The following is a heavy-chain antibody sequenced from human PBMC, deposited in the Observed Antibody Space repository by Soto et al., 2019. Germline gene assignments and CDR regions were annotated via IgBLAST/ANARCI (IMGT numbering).Heavy chain of an antibody. J-gene: IGHJ2*01. D-gene: IGHD2-2*01. CDR3: ATLNSDIVVVPAAMRDWYLDL. V-gene: IGHV1-24*01. Sequence: QVQLVQSGAEVKKPGASVKVSCKVSGYTLTELSMHWVRQAPGKGLEWMGGFDPEDGETIYAQKFQGRVTMTEDTSTDTAYVELSRMRSEDTAVYYCATLNSDIVVVPAAMRDWYLDLWGRGTLVTVSS. CDR2: FDPEDGET. CDR1: GYTLTELS.